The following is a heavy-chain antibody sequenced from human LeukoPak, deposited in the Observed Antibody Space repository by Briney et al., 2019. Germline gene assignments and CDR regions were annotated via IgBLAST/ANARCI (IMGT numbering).Heavy chain of an antibody. Sequence: GGSLRLSCAASGFTFSSYGMHWVRQAPGKGLEWVAVISYDGSNKYYADSVKGRFTISRDNSKNTLYLQMNSLRAEDTAEYYCAKTLDIVVVVAPIDDYWGQGTLVTVSS. J-gene: IGHJ4*02. CDR3: AKTLDIVVVVAPIDDY. CDR2: ISYDGSNK. V-gene: IGHV3-30*18. CDR1: GFTFSSYG. D-gene: IGHD2-15*01.